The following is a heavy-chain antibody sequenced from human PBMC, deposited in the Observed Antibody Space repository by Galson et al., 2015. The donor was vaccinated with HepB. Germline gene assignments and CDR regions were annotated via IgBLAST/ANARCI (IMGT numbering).Heavy chain of an antibody. D-gene: IGHD4-17*01. V-gene: IGHV4-31*03. J-gene: IGHJ5*02. CDR2: IYYSGST. CDR3: ARVPLLYGDYYWFDP. CDR1: GGSISSGGYY. Sequence: TLSLTCTVTGGSISSGGYYWSRIRQHPGKGLEWIGYIYYSGSTYYNPSLKSRVTISVDTSKNQFSLKLSSVTAADTAVYYCARVPLLYGDYYWFDPWGQGTLVTVSS.